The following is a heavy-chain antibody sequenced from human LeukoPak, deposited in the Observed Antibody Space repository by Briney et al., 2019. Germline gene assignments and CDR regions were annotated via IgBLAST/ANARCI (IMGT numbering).Heavy chain of an antibody. CDR1: GFTFSSYS. V-gene: IGHV3-48*01. D-gene: IGHD6-19*01. J-gene: IGHJ4*02. Sequence: GGSLRLSCAASGFTFSSYSMNWVRQAPGKGLEWVSYISSSSSTIYYADSVKGRFTISRDNAKNSLYLQMNSLRAEDTAVYYCARVGQWLWVRGWGQGTLVTVSS. CDR2: ISSSSSTI. CDR3: ARVGQWLWVRG.